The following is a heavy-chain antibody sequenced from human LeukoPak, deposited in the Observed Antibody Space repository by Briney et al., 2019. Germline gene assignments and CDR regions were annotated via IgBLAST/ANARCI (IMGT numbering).Heavy chain of an antibody. V-gene: IGHV3-7*03. Sequence: TGGSLRLSCAASGFIFSSYWMTWVRQAPGKGLDWVANMKQDGSEKHYVDSVKGRFTISRDNARNSLYLQMNSLRAEDTAVYYCASMGYYYDSSGYYRYWGQGTLVTVSS. CDR2: MKQDGSEK. CDR3: ASMGYYYDSSGYYRY. D-gene: IGHD3-22*01. CDR1: GFIFSSYW. J-gene: IGHJ4*02.